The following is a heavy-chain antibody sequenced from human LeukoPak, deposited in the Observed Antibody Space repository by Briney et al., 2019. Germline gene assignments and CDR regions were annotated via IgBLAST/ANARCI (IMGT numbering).Heavy chain of an antibody. V-gene: IGHV3-30*03. CDR1: GFTFSAYG. D-gene: IGHD1-14*01. CDR3: ARDQQYHRPAGWFDP. Sequence: GGSLRLSCAASGFTFSAYGMHWVRQAPGKGLEWVAVISYDGNKIYYEDSVKGRFTISRDNSKNTLYLQMKSLRAEDTAVYYCARDQQYHRPAGWFDPWGQGTLVTVSS. J-gene: IGHJ5*02. CDR2: ISYDGNKI.